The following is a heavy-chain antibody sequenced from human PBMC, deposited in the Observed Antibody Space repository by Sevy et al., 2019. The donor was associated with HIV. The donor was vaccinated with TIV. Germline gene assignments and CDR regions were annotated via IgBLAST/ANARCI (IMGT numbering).Heavy chain of an antibody. CDR1: GYTFTSYG. J-gene: IGHJ6*02. Sequence: ASVKVSCKASGYTFTSYGISWVRQAPGQGLEWMGWISAYNGNTNYAQKLQGRVTMTTDTCTSTAYMEMRSLRSDDTAVYYCARDREESVRIFGVVILEYGMDVWGQGTTVTVSS. CDR3: ARDREESVRIFGVVILEYGMDV. V-gene: IGHV1-18*01. CDR2: ISAYNGNT. D-gene: IGHD3-3*01.